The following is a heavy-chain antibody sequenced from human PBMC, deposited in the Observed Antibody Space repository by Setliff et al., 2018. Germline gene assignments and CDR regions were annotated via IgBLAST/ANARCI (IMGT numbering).Heavy chain of an antibody. D-gene: IGHD3-22*01. CDR3: ARGRYFESSSYYFPFDY. CDR1: GGSISNYY. Sequence: PSETLSLTCSVSGGSISNYYWSWIRQSPGKGLEWIGYVYTSGSTNYNPSLKSRVTISIDSSKNQMSLRMTSVTAADTAVYYCARGRYFESSSYYFPFDYRGLGTLVTVS. CDR2: VYTSGST. V-gene: IGHV4-4*08. J-gene: IGHJ4*02.